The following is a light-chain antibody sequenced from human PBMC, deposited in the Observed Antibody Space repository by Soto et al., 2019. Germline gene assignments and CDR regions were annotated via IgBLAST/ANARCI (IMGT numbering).Light chain of an antibody. CDR2: RNN. V-gene: IGLV1-47*01. J-gene: IGLJ1*01. Sequence: QAVVTQSPSASGTPGQRVTISCSGSSSNIGSNYVYWYQQLPGTAPKLLIYRNNQRPSGVPDRFSGSKSGTSASLAISGLRSEDEADYYCAAWDDSLSGRYVFGTGTKLTVL. CDR1: SSNIGSNY. CDR3: AAWDDSLSGRYV.